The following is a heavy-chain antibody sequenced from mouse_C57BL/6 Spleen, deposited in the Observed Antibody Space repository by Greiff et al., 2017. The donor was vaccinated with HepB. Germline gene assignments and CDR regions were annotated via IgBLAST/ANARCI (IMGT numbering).Heavy chain of an antibody. CDR3: ARNYGSSYGFAY. V-gene: IGHV1-53*01. Sequence: QVQLQQPGTELVKPGASVKLSCKASGYTFTSYWMHWVKPRPGQGLEWIGNINPSNGGTNYNEKFKSKATLTVDKSSSTAYMQLSSVTSEDSAVYYCARNYGSSYGFAYWGQGTLVTVSA. CDR1: GYTFTSYW. D-gene: IGHD1-1*01. J-gene: IGHJ3*01. CDR2: INPSNGGT.